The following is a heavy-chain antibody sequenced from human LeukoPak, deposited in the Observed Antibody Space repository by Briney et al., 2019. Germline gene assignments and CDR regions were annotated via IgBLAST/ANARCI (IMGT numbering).Heavy chain of an antibody. V-gene: IGHV4-59*01. J-gene: IGHJ4*02. Sequence: PSETLSLTCTVSGDSISSYYWNWIRQPPGKGLEWIGYIYYSGRTNYSPSLNSRVTISADMSKSQFSLKLSSVTAADTAVYYCARANPYDSSGYYFDYWGQGTLVTVSS. CDR3: ARANPYDSSGYYFDY. D-gene: IGHD3-22*01. CDR1: GDSISSYY. CDR2: IYYSGRT.